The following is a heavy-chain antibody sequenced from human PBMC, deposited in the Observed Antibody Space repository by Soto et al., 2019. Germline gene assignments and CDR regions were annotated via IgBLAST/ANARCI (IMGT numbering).Heavy chain of an antibody. V-gene: IGHV1-18*01. CDR1: GYIFVNYG. D-gene: IGHD3-16*01. Sequence: QVQLVQSGDEVRKPGSSVKVSCKASGYIFVNYGIAWVRQAPGQGLEWMGWISPYSGNTHYASKVQGRLTMTTDTSTGTGYMDRGSLTSDDPAVYCGAMVDNYVTPTPQDVWGQGTKVTVSS. J-gene: IGHJ6*02. CDR3: AMVDNYVTPTPQDV. CDR2: ISPYSGNT.